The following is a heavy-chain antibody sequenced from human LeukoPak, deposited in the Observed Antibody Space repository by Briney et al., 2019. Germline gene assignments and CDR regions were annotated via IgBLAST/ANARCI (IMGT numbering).Heavy chain of an antibody. CDR3: ARATRIAARHTPYYFDY. CDR1: GGTFSSYA. V-gene: IGHV1-69*01. CDR2: IIPIFGTA. J-gene: IGHJ4*02. D-gene: IGHD6-6*01. Sequence: GSSVKVSCKASGGTFSSYAISWVRQAPRQGLEWMGGIIPIFGTANYAQKFQGRVTITADESTSTAYMELSSLRSEDTAVYYCARATRIAARHTPYYFDYWGQGTLVTVSS.